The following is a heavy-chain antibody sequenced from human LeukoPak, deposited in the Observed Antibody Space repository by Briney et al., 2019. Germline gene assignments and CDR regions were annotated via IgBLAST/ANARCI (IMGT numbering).Heavy chain of an antibody. J-gene: IGHJ2*01. CDR3: ATAAPDWHFDL. D-gene: IGHD2-15*01. Sequence: SSETLSLTCTVSGGSVSSFYWRWIRQPPGKGLEWIGYFYYSGSTNYNPSLKSRVTISVDTSKKQFSLKLSSVTAADTAVYYCATAAPDWHFDLWGRGTLVTVSS. CDR1: GGSVSSFY. CDR2: FYYSGST. V-gene: IGHV4-59*02.